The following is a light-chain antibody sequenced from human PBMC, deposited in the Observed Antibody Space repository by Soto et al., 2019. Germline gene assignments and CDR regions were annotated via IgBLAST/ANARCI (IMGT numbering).Light chain of an antibody. Sequence: EIVLTQSPATLSVSPGERATLSCRASQSVSSDLAWYQQKPGQAPRLLMFHASTRATGIPARFSGSGSGTEFTLTISGLQSEDFAVYYCQQYNNWPPNTFGGGTKVEIK. CDR1: QSVSSD. J-gene: IGKJ4*01. CDR3: QQYNNWPPNT. V-gene: IGKV3-15*01. CDR2: HAS.